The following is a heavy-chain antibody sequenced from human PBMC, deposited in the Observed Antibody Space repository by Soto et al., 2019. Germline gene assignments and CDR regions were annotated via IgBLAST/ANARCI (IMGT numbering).Heavy chain of an antibody. Sequence: GGSLILSCAASGFTFSSYSMNWVRQAPGKGLEWVSYISSSSSTIYYADSVKGRFTISRDNAKNSLYLQMNSLRAEDTAVYYCARVRGYCSGGSCYSDYWGQGTLVTVSS. CDR2: ISSSSSTI. V-gene: IGHV3-48*01. CDR1: GFTFSSYS. J-gene: IGHJ4*02. D-gene: IGHD2-15*01. CDR3: ARVRGYCSGGSCYSDY.